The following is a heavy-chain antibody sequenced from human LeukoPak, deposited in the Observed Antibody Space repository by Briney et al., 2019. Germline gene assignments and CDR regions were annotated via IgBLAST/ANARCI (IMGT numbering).Heavy chain of an antibody. CDR2: MNPNRGNT. D-gene: IGHD2-2*02. V-gene: IGHV1-8*02. Sequence: ASVKVSCKASGYTFTSYGISWVRQATGQGLEWMGWMNPNRGNTGYAQKFQGRVTMTRNTSISTAYMELSSLRSEDTAVYYCARMYCSSTSCYTRYYYYGMDVWGQGTTVTVSS. CDR3: ARMYCSSTSCYTRYYYYGMDV. J-gene: IGHJ6*02. CDR1: GYTFTSYG.